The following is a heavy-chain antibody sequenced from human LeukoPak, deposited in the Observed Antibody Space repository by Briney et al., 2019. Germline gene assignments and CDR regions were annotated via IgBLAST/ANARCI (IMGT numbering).Heavy chain of an antibody. CDR2: IYSGGST. Sequence: PGGSLRLSCAASGFTVSSNYMSWVRPAPGKGLEWVSVIYSGGSTYYADSVKGRFTISRDNSKNTLYLQMNSLRAEDTAVYYCARIKYYYDSSGYYRYYYYYGMDVWGQGTTVTVSS. V-gene: IGHV3-53*01. D-gene: IGHD3-22*01. CDR1: GFTVSSNY. CDR3: ARIKYYYDSSGYYRYYYYYGMDV. J-gene: IGHJ6*02.